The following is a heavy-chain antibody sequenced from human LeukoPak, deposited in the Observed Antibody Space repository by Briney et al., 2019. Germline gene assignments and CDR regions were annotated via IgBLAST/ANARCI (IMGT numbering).Heavy chain of an antibody. J-gene: IGHJ4*02. V-gene: IGHV1-69*01. CDR2: IIPIFGTA. D-gene: IGHD2-2*01. CDR3: ARGPLKGYQLLLPDFDY. CDR1: GGTFSSYA. Sequence: GASVKVSCKASGGTFSSYAISWVRQAPGQGLEWMGGIIPIFGTANYAQKFQGRVTITADESTSTAYMELSSLRSEDTAVYYCARGPLKGYQLLLPDFDYWGQGTLVTVSS.